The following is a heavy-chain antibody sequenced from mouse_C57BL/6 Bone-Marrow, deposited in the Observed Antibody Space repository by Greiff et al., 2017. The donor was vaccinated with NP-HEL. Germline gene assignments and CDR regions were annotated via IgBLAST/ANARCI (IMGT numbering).Heavy chain of an antibody. CDR3: ARHGSSYPYCYFDV. J-gene: IGHJ1*03. CDR2: IYPRSGNT. D-gene: IGHD1-1*01. CDR1: GYTFTSYG. Sequence: VQLQQSGAELARPGASVKLSCKASGYTFTSYGISWVKQRTGQGLEWIGEIYPRSGNTYYNEKFKGKATLTADKSSSTAYMELRSLTSEDSAVYFCARHGSSYPYCYFDVWGTGTTVTVSS. V-gene: IGHV1-81*01.